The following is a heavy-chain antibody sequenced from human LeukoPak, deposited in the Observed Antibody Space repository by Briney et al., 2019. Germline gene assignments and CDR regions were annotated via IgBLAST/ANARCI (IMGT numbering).Heavy chain of an antibody. Sequence: GGSLRLSCEASGFNFDDYGMNWVRQAPGEGLEWVSGISGSGGSTYYADSVKGRFTISRDNSKNTLYLQMNSLRAEDTAVYYCAKEDSSSSPPLDYWGQGTLVSVSS. V-gene: IGHV3-23*01. J-gene: IGHJ4*02. D-gene: IGHD6-6*01. CDR3: AKEDSSSSPPLDY. CDR2: ISGSGGST. CDR1: GFNFDDYG.